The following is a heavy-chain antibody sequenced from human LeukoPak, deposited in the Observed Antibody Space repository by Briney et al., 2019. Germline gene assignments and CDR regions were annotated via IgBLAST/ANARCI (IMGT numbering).Heavy chain of an antibody. D-gene: IGHD6-13*01. V-gene: IGHV4-39*01. CDR2: IHYSATT. Sequence: SETLSLTCAVSGDSISSSNYYWGCIRPSPGEGLEWIVTIHYSATTYSNPSLSRQVTISVDTSKNQFSVNLSSVTAADTAVYYGARGWIAAAGTNFDYRGQGGLVTVSS. CDR1: GDSISSSNYY. J-gene: IGHJ4*02. CDR3: ARGWIAAAGTNFDY.